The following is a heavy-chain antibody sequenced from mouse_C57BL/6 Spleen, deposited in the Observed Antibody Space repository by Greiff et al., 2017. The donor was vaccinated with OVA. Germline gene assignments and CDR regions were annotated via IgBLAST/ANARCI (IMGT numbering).Heavy chain of an antibody. CDR3: ARTGSSSWYFDV. J-gene: IGHJ1*03. V-gene: IGHV1-80*01. CDR2: IYPGDGDT. D-gene: IGHD1-1*01. CDR1: GYAFRSYW. Sequence: QVQLQQSGAELVKPGASVKISCKASGYAFRSYWMNWVKQRPGKGLEWIGQIYPGDGDTNYNGKFKGKATLTADKSSSTAYMQLSSLTSEDSAVYFCARTGSSSWYFDVWGTGTTVTVSS.